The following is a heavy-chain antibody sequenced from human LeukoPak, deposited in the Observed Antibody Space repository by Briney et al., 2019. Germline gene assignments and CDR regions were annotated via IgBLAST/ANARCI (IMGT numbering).Heavy chain of an antibody. CDR2: ISGSGDST. CDR3: AKGGAGCCSSTSCLYYFDY. CDR1: GFTLSTYA. Sequence: GGSLRLSCAASGFTLSTYAMNWVRQAPGKGLEWISTISGSGDSTYYADSVKGRFTISRDNSKNTLLLQMNSLRAEDTAVYYCAKGGAGCCSSTSCLYYFDYWGQGSMVSVST. J-gene: IGHJ4*02. D-gene: IGHD2-2*01. V-gene: IGHV3-23*01.